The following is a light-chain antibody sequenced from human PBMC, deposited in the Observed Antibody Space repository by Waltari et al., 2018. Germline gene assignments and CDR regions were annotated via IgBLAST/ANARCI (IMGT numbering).Light chain of an antibody. V-gene: IGKV4-1*01. CDR2: WAS. Sequence: DIVMTQSPDSLAVSLGERATINRKSSQSVISSFNNKNYLTWFQQKAGEPPKLLIYWASTRESGVPDRFSGSRSGTDFTLTISGLQAEDVAVYYCQQYLSAPFTFGQGTRLEIK. J-gene: IGKJ5*01. CDR1: QSVISSFNNKNY. CDR3: QQYLSAPFT.